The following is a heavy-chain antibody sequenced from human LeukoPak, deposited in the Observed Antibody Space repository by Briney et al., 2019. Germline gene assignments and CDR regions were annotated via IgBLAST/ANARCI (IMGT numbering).Heavy chain of an antibody. CDR3: AREDCSGGSCYSLTYYYYGMDV. CDR2: IIPILGIT. D-gene: IGHD2-15*01. J-gene: IGHJ6*02. CDR1: GGSFSSYA. V-gene: IGHV1-69*04. Sequence: SVKVSCKASGGSFSSYAISWVRQAPGQGLEWMGRIIPILGITNYAQKFQGRVTITADKSTSTGYMELSSLRSEDTAVYYCAREDCSGGSCYSLTYYYYGMDVWGQGTTVTVSS.